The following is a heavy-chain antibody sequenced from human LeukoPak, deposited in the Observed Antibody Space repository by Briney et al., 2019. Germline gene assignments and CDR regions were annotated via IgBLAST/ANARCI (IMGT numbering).Heavy chain of an antibody. J-gene: IGHJ4*02. CDR2: VGAYNGNT. Sequence: GASVKVSCKASGYTFTSYGISWVRQAPGQGLEWMGWVGAYNGNTNYAQKLQGRVTMTTDTSTSTAYMELRSLRSDDTVVYYCARVPDYYGSGSYSLLFDYWGQGTLVTVSS. CDR3: ARVPDYYGSGSYSLLFDY. V-gene: IGHV1-18*01. D-gene: IGHD3-10*01. CDR1: GYTFTSYG.